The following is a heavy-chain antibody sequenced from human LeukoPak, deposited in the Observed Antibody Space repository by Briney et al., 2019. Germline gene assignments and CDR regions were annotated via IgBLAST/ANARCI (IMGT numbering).Heavy chain of an antibody. CDR2: INPSGGST. CDR3: ARAEGYDSSGFDP. V-gene: IGHV1-46*01. D-gene: IGHD3-22*01. J-gene: IGHJ5*02. Sequence: ASVKVSCKVSGYTFTRYYMHWVRQAPGQRLESLGIINPSGGSTSYAQKFQGRVTMTRDTSTSTVYMELSSLRSEDTAVYYCARAEGYDSSGFDPWGQGTLVTVSS. CDR1: GYTFTRYY.